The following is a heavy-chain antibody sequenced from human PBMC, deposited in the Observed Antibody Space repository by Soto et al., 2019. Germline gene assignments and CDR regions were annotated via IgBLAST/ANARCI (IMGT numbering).Heavy chain of an antibody. CDR1: GFTVSSNY. Sequence: EVQLVESGGGLIQPGGSLRLSCAASGFTVSSNYMSWVRQAPGKGLEWVSVIYSGGSTYYADSVKGRFTISRDNSKNTLYLHMNSLRAEDTAVYYCARESYGDYVGGFDYWGQGTLVTVSS. CDR3: ARESYGDYVGGFDY. D-gene: IGHD4-17*01. V-gene: IGHV3-53*01. J-gene: IGHJ4*02. CDR2: IYSGGST.